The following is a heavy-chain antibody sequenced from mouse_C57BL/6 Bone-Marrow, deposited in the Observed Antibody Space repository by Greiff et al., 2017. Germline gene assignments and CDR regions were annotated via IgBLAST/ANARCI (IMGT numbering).Heavy chain of an antibody. CDR2: ISNGGGST. V-gene: IGHV5-12*01. CDR3: ARSAGSSYTWFAY. J-gene: IGHJ3*01. Sequence: EVKVVESGGGLVQPGGSLKLSCAASGFTFSDYYMYWVRQTPEKSLEWVAYISNGGGSTYYPDTVKGRFTISRDNAKNTLYLQMSRLKSEDTAMYYCARSAGSSYTWFAYWGQGTLVTVSA. CDR1: GFTFSDYY. D-gene: IGHD1-1*01.